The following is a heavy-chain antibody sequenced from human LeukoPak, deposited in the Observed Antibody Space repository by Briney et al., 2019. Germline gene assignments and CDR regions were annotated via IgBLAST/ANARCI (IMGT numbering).Heavy chain of an antibody. CDR3: ARESSMALWFEDY. J-gene: IGHJ4*02. V-gene: IGHV3-48*03. D-gene: IGHD3-10*01. CDR1: GFTFSSYE. Sequence: PGGSLRLSCAASGFTFSSYEMNWVRQAPGKGLEWVSYISSSGSTIYYADSVKGRFTISRDNAKNSLYLQMNSLRAEDTAVYYCARESSMALWFEDYWGQGTLVTVSS. CDR2: ISSSGSTI.